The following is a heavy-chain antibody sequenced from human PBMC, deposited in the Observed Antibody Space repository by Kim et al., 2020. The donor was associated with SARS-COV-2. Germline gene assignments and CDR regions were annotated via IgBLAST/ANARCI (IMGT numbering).Heavy chain of an antibody. J-gene: IGHJ4*02. V-gene: IGHV3-30*18. CDR3: AKSFSGSYFGYDY. CDR2: ISYDGSKK. Sequence: GGSLRLSCTASGFTFNSYGMHWVRQAPDKGLEWVAVISYDGSKKYYADSVKGRFTISRDNSKNTLYLQVNSLRIEDTAVYYCAKSFSGSYFGYDYWGQGTLVTVS. D-gene: IGHD1-26*01. CDR1: GFTFNSYG.